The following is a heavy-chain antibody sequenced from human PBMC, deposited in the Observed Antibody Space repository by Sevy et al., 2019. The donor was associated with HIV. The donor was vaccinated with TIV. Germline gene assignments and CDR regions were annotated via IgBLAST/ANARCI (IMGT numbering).Heavy chain of an antibody. Sequence: GGSLRLSCTSSGFTFGDYAMSWFRQAPGKGLEWVAFIRRNSHEPYGGTTEYAASVKGRFTISRDDSKRIAYLQMNSLKTEDTAFYYCTRALATADTPEYYFDYWGQGILVTVSS. CDR3: TRALATADTPEYYFDY. J-gene: IGHJ4*02. CDR1: GFTFGDYA. CDR2: IRRNSHEPYGGTT. D-gene: IGHD5-12*01. V-gene: IGHV3-49*03.